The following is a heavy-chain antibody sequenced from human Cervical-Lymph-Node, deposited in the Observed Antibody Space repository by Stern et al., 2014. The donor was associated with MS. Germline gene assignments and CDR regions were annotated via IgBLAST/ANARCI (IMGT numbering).Heavy chain of an antibody. CDR3: ARGLDQYKGGDS. J-gene: IGHJ4*02. Sequence: QVQLQQWGAGLLKPSETLSLTCAIYGGSFSGYYFRWTRQAPGQGLEWIGKIHPSGSAYYNPSLKSRVTISADPSRNQLSLRLTSVTAADTAVYYCARGLDQYKGGDSWGQGTLVTVSS. CDR1: GGSFSGYY. D-gene: IGHD1-14*01. CDR2: IHPSGSA. V-gene: IGHV4-34*02.